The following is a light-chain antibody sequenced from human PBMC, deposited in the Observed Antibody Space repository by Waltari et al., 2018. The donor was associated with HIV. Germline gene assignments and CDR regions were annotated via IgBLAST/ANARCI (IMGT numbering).Light chain of an antibody. Sequence: QSALTQPASVSGSPGQSITISCTGTSSDVGSYKVVSWYQKHPGKAPKLRIYEVSKRPSGVSTRFSGAKSGNTASLTISGLQAEDEADYYCCSYAGSTTHVFGTGTKVTVL. V-gene: IGLV2-23*02. CDR2: EVS. J-gene: IGLJ1*01. CDR1: SSDVGSYKV. CDR3: CSYAGSTTHV.